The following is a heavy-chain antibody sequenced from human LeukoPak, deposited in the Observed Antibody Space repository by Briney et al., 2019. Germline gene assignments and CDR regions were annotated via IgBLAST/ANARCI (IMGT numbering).Heavy chain of an antibody. CDR1: GXDFSAFY. Sequence: GGSLRLSCAASGXDFSAFYMHWVRQASGRGLEWVGLIRSKPSSYTTVYAASVKGRFTISRDDSRNTAYLQMNSLKAEDTAVYYCTRQNCSGGSCSYVDYWGQGTLVTVSS. CDR3: TRQNCSGGSCSYVDY. D-gene: IGHD2-15*01. CDR2: IRSKPSSYTT. J-gene: IGHJ4*02. V-gene: IGHV3-73*01.